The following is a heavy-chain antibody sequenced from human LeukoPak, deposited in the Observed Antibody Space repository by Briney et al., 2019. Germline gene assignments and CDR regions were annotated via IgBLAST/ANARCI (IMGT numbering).Heavy chain of an antibody. CDR3: ARDPSLESDYGVYSAD. Sequence: NTGGSLRLSCATAGFSFYRYSLIWVRQAPGKGLEWVASITGRSSYIYYADSVKGRFTVSRDNAKKSLYLRMSSLRVEDTAVYYCARDPSLESDYGVYSADWGQGTLVTVAS. J-gene: IGHJ4*02. V-gene: IGHV3-21*01. CDR2: ITGRSSYI. D-gene: IGHD4-17*01. CDR1: GFSFYRYS.